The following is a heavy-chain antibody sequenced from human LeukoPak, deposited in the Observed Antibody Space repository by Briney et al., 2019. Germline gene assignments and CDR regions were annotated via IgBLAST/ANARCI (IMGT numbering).Heavy chain of an antibody. J-gene: IGHJ4*02. CDR1: GLSFSSYS. Sequence: GGSLRLSCAASGLSFSSYSMNWGRQAAGKGLEWVSYISGSGSSIYYADSVKGRFTISRDNAKNSLYLQMNSLRAEDTAVYYCARDAPRIPAATWGQGTLVTVSS. V-gene: IGHV3-48*01. CDR3: ARDAPRIPAAT. D-gene: IGHD6-13*01. CDR2: ISGSGSSI.